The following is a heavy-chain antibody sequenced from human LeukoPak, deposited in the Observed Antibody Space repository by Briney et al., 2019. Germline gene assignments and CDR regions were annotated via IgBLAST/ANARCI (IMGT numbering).Heavy chain of an antibody. D-gene: IGHD1-7*01. CDR1: GFTFSSYA. Sequence: GGSLRLSCSASGFTFSSYAMHWVRQAPGKGLEYVSAISSNGGSTYYADSVKGRFTISRDNSKNTLYLQMNSLRAEDTAVYYCAKDRGLPGTADYFDYWGQGTLVTVSS. CDR3: AKDRGLPGTADYFDY. J-gene: IGHJ4*02. CDR2: ISSNGGST. V-gene: IGHV3-64*04.